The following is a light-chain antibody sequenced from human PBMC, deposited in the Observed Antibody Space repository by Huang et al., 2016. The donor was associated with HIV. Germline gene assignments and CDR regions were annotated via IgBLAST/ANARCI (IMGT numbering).Light chain of an antibody. CDR3: QHYDNLRT. CDR1: QDISNY. CDR2: DAS. Sequence: DIQMTQSPSSLSASVGDRVTITCQASQDISNYLNWYQQKPGKAPKLLIYDASTLEKGVSSRFSGSGSGTDFTFTISSLQPEDIATYYCQHYDNLRTFGQGTKVEIK. J-gene: IGKJ1*01. V-gene: IGKV1-33*01.